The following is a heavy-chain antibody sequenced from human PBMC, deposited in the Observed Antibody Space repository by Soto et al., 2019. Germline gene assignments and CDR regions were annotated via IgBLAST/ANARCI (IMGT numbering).Heavy chain of an antibody. Sequence: EVQLVETGGGLIHPGGSLRLSCAASGFTVSSNSLSWVRQAPGKGLEWVSLIFSGGTTYYADSVKGRFTISRDNSKKTLYLQMNNLRAEDTAVYYCARGRWDGYNAPFDYWGQGTLVTVAS. CDR1: GFTVSSNS. CDR3: ARGRWDGYNAPFDY. CDR2: IFSGGTT. J-gene: IGHJ4*02. D-gene: IGHD5-12*01. V-gene: IGHV3-53*02.